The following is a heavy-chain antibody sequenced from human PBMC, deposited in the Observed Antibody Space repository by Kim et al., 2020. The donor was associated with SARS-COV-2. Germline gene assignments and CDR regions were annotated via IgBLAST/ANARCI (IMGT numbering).Heavy chain of an antibody. CDR3: ARGNFGYGDY. V-gene: IGHV4-39*07. Sequence: STDSNPSLKSRVTISVDTSKNQFSLKLSSVTAADTAVYYCARGNFGYGDYWGQGTLVTVSS. D-gene: IGHD3-16*01. CDR2: ST. J-gene: IGHJ4*02.